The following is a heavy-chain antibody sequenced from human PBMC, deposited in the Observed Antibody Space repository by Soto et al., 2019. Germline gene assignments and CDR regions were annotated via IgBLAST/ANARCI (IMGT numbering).Heavy chain of an antibody. CDR2: ISYDGSNK. CDR1: GFTFSSYG. Sequence: QVQLVESGGGVVQPGRSLRLSCAASGFTFSSYGMHWVRQAPGKGLEWVAVISYDGSNKYYADSVKGRFTISRDNSKNTLYLQMNSLRAEDTAVYYCAKVGSCYVTFSYFDYWGQGTLVTVSS. V-gene: IGHV3-30*18. D-gene: IGHD2-15*01. J-gene: IGHJ4*02. CDR3: AKVGSCYVTFSYFDY.